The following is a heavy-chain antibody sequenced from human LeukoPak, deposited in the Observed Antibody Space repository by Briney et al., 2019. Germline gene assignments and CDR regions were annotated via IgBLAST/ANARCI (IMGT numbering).Heavy chain of an antibody. CDR1: GFTFSSYA. J-gene: IGHJ5*02. D-gene: IGHD5-24*01. CDR2: IYYSGST. CDR3: ARDLSGWLQLGWFDP. Sequence: GSLRLSCAASGFTFSSYAMSWVRQAPGKGLEWIGSIYYSGSTYYNPSLKSRVTISVDTSKNQFSLKLSSVTAADTAVYYCARDLSGWLQLGWFDPWGQGTLVTVSS. V-gene: IGHV4-38-2*02.